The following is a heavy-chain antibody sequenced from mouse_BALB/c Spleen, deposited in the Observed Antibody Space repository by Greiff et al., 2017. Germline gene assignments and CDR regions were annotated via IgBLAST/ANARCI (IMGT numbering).Heavy chain of an antibody. V-gene: IGHV2-9-2*01. Sequence: VKLMESGPGLVAPSQSLSITCTVSGFSLTSYDISWIRQPPGKGLEWLGVIWTGGGTNYNSAFMSRLSISKDNSKSQVFLKMNSLQTDDTAIYYCVRDGKGYYYAMDYWGQGTSVTVSS. CDR3: VRDGKGYYYAMDY. J-gene: IGHJ4*01. D-gene: IGHD2-1*01. CDR1: GFSLTSYD. CDR2: IWTGGGT.